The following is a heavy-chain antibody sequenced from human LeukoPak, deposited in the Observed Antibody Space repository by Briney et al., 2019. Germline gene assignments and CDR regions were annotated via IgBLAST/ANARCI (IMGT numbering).Heavy chain of an antibody. V-gene: IGHV4-59*01. J-gene: IGHJ4*02. D-gene: IGHD5-24*01. CDR3: ARVIDGYKLDS. CDR1: GGSISSYY. Sequence: KSSETLSLTCTVSGGSISSYYWSWLRQPPGKGLEWIGYIYYSGSTSYTPSLKSRVTISVDTSKNQSSLKLSSVTAADTAVYYCARVIDGYKLDSWGQGTLVTVSS. CDR2: IYYSGST.